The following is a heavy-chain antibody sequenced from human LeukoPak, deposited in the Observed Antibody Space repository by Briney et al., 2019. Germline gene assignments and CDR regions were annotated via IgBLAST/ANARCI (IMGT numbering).Heavy chain of an antibody. CDR2: TSASGGSS. J-gene: IGHJ6*02. V-gene: IGHV3-23*01. Sequence: GGSLRLSCAAYGFTFNSYAMSWVRQAPGKGMEWVSSTSASGGSSYYADSVKGRFSISRDNSENTLYLQMNSLRAEDTAVYYCAKTRNAAMSAYYSYAMDVWGQGTTVTVSS. D-gene: IGHD5-18*01. CDR3: AKTRNAAMSAYYSYAMDV. CDR1: GFTFNSYA.